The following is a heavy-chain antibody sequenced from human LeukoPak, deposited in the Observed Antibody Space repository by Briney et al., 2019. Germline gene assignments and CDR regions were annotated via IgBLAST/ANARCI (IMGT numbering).Heavy chain of an antibody. V-gene: IGHV4-38-2*02. D-gene: IGHD5-18*01. CDR3: ARGAHVDSYGFEYYFDY. CDR2: IYYSGST. CDR1: GYSISSGYY. Sequence: SETLSLTCTVSGYSISSGYYWGWIRQPPGKGLEWIGYIYYSGSTYYNPSLKSRVIISVDTSQNQFSLKVSSVTAADTAVYYCARGAHVDSYGFEYYFDYWGQGTLVTVSS. J-gene: IGHJ4*02.